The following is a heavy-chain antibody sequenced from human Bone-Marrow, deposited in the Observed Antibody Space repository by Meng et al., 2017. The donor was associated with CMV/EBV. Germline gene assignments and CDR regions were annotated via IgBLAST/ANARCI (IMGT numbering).Heavy chain of an antibody. V-gene: IGHV3-11*04. CDR3: ARENRATRSSLDY. J-gene: IGHJ4*02. CDR1: GFTFSDHW. D-gene: IGHD6-13*01. Sequence: GESLKISCVASGFTFSDHWMGWVRQAPGKGLEWVSYISSSGSTIYYADSVKGRFTISRDNAKNSLYLQMNSLRAEDTAVYYCARENRATRSSLDYWGQGTLVTVSS. CDR2: ISSSGSTI.